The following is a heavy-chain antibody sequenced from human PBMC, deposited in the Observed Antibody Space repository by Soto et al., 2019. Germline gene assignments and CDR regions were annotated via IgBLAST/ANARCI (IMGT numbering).Heavy chain of an antibody. D-gene: IGHD2-15*01. Sequence: ASVKVSCKASGGTFSSYAISWVRQAPGQGLEWVGGIKPNSGNANYAQKLQGRVTVTTDTSTSTAYMELGSLRSDDTAVYYCARVPPPYCSGGSCYGGDFDYWGQGTLVTVSS. V-gene: IGHV1-18*01. CDR1: GGTFSSYA. CDR2: IKPNSGNA. CDR3: ARVPPPYCSGGSCYGGDFDY. J-gene: IGHJ4*02.